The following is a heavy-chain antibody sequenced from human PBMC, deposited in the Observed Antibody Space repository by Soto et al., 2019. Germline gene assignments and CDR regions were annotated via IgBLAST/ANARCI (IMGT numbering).Heavy chain of an antibody. CDR3: ARYRVPGWYRSHKHFQH. CDR1: GFTFSSYS. CDR2: ISSSSSYI. Sequence: GGSLRLSCAASGFTFSSYSMNWVRQAPGKGLEWVSSISSSSSYIYYADSVKGRFTISRDNAKNSLYLQMNSLRAEDTAVYYCARYRVPGWYRSHKHFQHWGQGTLVTVSS. D-gene: IGHD6-19*01. J-gene: IGHJ1*01. V-gene: IGHV3-21*01.